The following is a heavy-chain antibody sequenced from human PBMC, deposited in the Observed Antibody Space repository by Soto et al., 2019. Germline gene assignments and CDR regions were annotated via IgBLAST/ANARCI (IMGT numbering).Heavy chain of an antibody. J-gene: IGHJ4*02. CDR3: ARSQQFWSRYYEPYYFDY. Sequence: EVQLVESGGGLVQPGGSLRLSCAASGFTFSSYWMHWVRQAPGKGLVWVSRINSDGSSTSYADSVKGRFTISRDNAKNTLYLHMNSLRAEDTGVYYCARSQQFWSRYYEPYYFDYWGQGTLVTVSS. D-gene: IGHD3-3*02. CDR1: GFTFSSYW. V-gene: IGHV3-74*01. CDR2: INSDGSST.